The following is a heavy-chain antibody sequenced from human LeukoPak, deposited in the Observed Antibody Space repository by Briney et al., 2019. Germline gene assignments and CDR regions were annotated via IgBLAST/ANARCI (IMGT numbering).Heavy chain of an antibody. CDR3: ARDPRNKGFDP. CDR2: INGDGSNI. J-gene: IGHJ5*02. Sequence: GGSLRLSCAASGFPFSAYWMHWARQVPEKGLVWVSCINGDGSNIQYADSVKGRFTTSRDNAKNMMYLQMNSLRVEDTAIYYCARDPRNKGFDPWGQGTLVTVSA. V-gene: IGHV3-74*01. D-gene: IGHD1/OR15-1a*01. CDR1: GFPFSAYW.